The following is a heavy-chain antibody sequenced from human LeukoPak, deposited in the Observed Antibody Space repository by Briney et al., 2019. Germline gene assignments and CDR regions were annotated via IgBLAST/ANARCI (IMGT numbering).Heavy chain of an antibody. CDR2: INHSGST. CDR1: GGSFSGYY. Sequence: SETLSLTCAVYGGSFSGYYWSWIRQPPGKGLEWIGEINHSGSTNYNPSLKSRVTISVDTSKNQFSLKLSSVTAADTAVYYCARLVPGGRWLPKYYFDYWGQGTLVTVSS. CDR3: ARLVPGGRWLPKYYFDY. D-gene: IGHD2-2*01. J-gene: IGHJ4*02. V-gene: IGHV4-34*01.